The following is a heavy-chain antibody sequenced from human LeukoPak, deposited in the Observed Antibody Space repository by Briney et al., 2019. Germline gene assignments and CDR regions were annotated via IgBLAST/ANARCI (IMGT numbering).Heavy chain of an antibody. V-gene: IGHV3-23*01. CDR3: ATGEDIVVVPAAFDY. D-gene: IGHD2-2*01. Sequence: GGSLRPSCAASGLTFRTYAMTWVRQPPGKGLEWVSSISSSGTGTYYADSVKGRFTISRDNSKNTLYLQMNSLRAEDTAVYYCATGEDIVVVPAAFDYWGQGTLVTVSS. J-gene: IGHJ4*02. CDR1: GLTFRTYA. CDR2: ISSSGTGT.